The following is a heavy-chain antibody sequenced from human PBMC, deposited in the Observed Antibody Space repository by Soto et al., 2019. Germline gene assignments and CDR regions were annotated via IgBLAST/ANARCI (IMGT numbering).Heavy chain of an antibody. CDR2: IDPTDSYT. Sequence: GESLKISCKGSGYSFTSYWISWVRQMPGKGREWMGRIDPTDSYTNYCPSFQGHVTISADKSISTAYLQWSSLKASDTAMYYCARQKDGLYYHFGRGYQNWCEPWGQRTRVSVS. CDR1: GYSFTSYW. V-gene: IGHV5-10-1*01. J-gene: IGHJ5*02. D-gene: IGHD3-3*01. CDR3: ARQKDGLYYHFGRGYQNWCEP.